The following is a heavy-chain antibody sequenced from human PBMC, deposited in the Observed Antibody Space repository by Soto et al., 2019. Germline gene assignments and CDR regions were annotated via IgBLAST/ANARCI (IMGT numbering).Heavy chain of an antibody. CDR2: IYASGSP. J-gene: IGHJ4*02. V-gene: IGHV4-59*02. CDR1: GGSVSVYY. D-gene: IGHD1-26*01. Sequence: EQLQESGPGQVKPSETLSLTCTISGGSVSVYYWSWIRQSTGQGLERIGYIYASGSPYYNPSLRSRVTISADTSKNQISLKLTSPTAADTAVYYCARGVGSSPPQYWGRGTLVTVSS. CDR3: ARGVGSSPPQY.